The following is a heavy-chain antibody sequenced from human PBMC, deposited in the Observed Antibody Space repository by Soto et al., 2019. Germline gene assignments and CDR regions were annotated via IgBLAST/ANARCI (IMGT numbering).Heavy chain of an antibody. D-gene: IGHD2-15*01. CDR2: IYYSGST. CDR1: GGSISSYY. V-gene: IGHV4-59*01. CDR3: ARGGLGGLVPH. J-gene: IGHJ1*01. Sequence: PSETLSLTCTVSGGSISSYYWSWIRQPPGKGLEWIGYIYYSGSTNYNPSLKSRVTISVDTSKNQFSLKLSSVTAADTAVYYCARGGLGGLVPHWGQGTLVTVSS.